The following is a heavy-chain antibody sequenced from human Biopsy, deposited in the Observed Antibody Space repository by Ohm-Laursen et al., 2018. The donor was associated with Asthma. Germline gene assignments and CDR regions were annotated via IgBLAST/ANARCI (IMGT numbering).Heavy chain of an antibody. CDR3: AKDFRGIAVAGDRGLDY. CDR1: GFTFSSSA. Sequence: LSLTCAASGFTFSSSAMSWVRQAPGKGLERVSAITGSGGTTYYADSVRGRFTISRDNSKSTLFLQMDSLSAEDTAVYYCAKDFRGIAVAGDRGLDYWGQGTLVTVSS. CDR2: ITGSGGTT. D-gene: IGHD6-19*01. V-gene: IGHV3-23*01. J-gene: IGHJ4*02.